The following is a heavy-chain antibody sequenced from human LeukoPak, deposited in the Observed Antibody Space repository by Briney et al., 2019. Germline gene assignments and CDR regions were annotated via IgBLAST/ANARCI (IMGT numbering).Heavy chain of an antibody. CDR1: GGSIRTDGSY. V-gene: IGHV4-39*01. J-gene: IGHJ6*02. CDR2: IYIDGIT. Sequence: SETLSLTCTVPGGSIRTDGSYWAWIRQPPGKGLEWIGSIYIDGITHYNSSLQSRVTLSIDTSKNQFSLKLTSVTAADTAVFYCARLFTRAWEYRYGMDVWGQGTAVTVSS. D-gene: IGHD1-26*01. CDR3: ARLFTRAWEYRYGMDV.